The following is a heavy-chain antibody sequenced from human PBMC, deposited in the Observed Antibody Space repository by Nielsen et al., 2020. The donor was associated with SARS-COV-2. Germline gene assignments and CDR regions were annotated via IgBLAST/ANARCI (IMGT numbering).Heavy chain of an antibody. CDR2: IIPIFGTA. CDR1: GGTFSSYA. CDR3: ARAGYCSSTSCPRGLGWFDP. J-gene: IGHJ5*02. Sequence: SSVKVSCKASGGTFSSYAISWVRQAPRQGLEWMGGIIPIFGTANYAQKFQGRVTITADESTSTAYMELSSLRSEDTAVYYCARAGYCSSTSCPRGLGWFDPWGQGTLVTVSS. D-gene: IGHD2-2*01. V-gene: IGHV1-69*13.